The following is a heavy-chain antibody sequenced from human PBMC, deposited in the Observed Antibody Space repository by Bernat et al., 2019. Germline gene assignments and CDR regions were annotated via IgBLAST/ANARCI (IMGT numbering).Heavy chain of an antibody. Sequence: EVQLVETGGGLIQPGGSLRLSCAASGFTVSSNYMSWVRQAPGKGLEWVSVIYSGGSTYYADSVKGRFTISRDKSKNTLYLQMNSLRAEDTAVYYCARGGSSSANNWFDPWGQGTLVTVSS. CDR2: IYSGGST. D-gene: IGHD6-6*01. V-gene: IGHV3-53*05. J-gene: IGHJ5*02. CDR1: GFTVSSNY. CDR3: ARGGSSSANNWFDP.